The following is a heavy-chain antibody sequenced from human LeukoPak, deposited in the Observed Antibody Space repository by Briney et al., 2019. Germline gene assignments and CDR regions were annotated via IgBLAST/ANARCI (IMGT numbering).Heavy chain of an antibody. V-gene: IGHV4-59*01. CDR1: GGSISSYY. Sequence: SETLSLTCTVSGGSISSYYWSWIRQPPGKGLEWIGYIYYSGSTNYNPSLKSRVTISVDTSKNQFSLKLSSVTAADTAVYYCARGEWELPHFDYWGQGTLVTVSS. CDR3: ARGEWELPHFDY. CDR2: IYYSGST. D-gene: IGHD1-26*01. J-gene: IGHJ4*02.